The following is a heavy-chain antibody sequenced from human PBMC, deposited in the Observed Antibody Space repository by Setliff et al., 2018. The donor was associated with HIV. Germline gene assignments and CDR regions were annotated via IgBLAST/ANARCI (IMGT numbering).Heavy chain of an antibody. Sequence: SETLSLTCAVSGGPLNSRNWWSWVRQPPGKGLEWIGEVFHRGSANSNASLRRRVMISVDTSKNQFSLKLSAVTAADTAVYYCARDHVFGSRTGFDPWGPGSLVTVSS. CDR1: GGPLNSRNW. CDR2: VFHRGSA. CDR3: ARDHVFGSRTGFDP. D-gene: IGHD3-10*01. V-gene: IGHV4-4*02. J-gene: IGHJ5*02.